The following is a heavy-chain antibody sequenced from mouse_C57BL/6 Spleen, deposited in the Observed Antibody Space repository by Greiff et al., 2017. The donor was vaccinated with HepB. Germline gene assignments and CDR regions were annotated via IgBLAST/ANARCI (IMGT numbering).Heavy chain of an antibody. D-gene: IGHD2-12*01. J-gene: IGHJ1*03. CDR1: GFTFSSYA. Sequence: EVKLVESGGGLVKPGGSLKLSCAASGFTFSSYAMSWVRQTPEKRLEWVATISDGGSYTYYPDNVKGRFTISRDNAKNNLYLQMSHLKSEDTAMYYCARGGCYSRYFDVWGTGTTVTVSS. CDR3: ARGGCYSRYFDV. CDR2: ISDGGSYT. V-gene: IGHV5-4*03.